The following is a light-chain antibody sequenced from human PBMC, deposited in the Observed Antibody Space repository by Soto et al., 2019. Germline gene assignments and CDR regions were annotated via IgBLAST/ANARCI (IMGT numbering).Light chain of an antibody. CDR3: VQALQTPLYT. Sequence: DIVMTQSPLSLPVTPGEPASISCRSSQSLPHSNGYNYLDWFLQKPGQSPQLLIYLGSNRASGVPYRLSGSGAGTDFTLRISRVDAEDVAVYYCVQALQTPLYTFGQGTKLEIK. CDR1: QSLPHSNGYNY. V-gene: IGKV2-28*01. CDR2: LGS. J-gene: IGKJ2*01.